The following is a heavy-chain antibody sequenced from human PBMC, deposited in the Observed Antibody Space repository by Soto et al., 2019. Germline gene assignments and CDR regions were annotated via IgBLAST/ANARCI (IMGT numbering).Heavy chain of an antibody. J-gene: IGHJ3*02. CDR3: ARAIYYGDPGAFDT. D-gene: IGHD4-17*01. CDR2: IIPILGIA. V-gene: IGHV1-69*02. CDR1: GGTFSSYT. Sequence: QVQLVQSGAEVKKPGSSVKVSCKASGGTFSSYTISWVRQAPGQGLEWMGRIIPILGIANYAQKFQGRVTITADKSTSTAYMELSSLRSEDTAVYYCARAIYYGDPGAFDTWGQGTMVTVPS.